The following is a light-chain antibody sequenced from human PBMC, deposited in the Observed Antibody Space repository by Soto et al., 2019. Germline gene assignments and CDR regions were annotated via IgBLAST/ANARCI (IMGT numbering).Light chain of an antibody. CDR1: QSVSSNN. V-gene: IGKV3-20*01. CDR3: QQYGSSGT. CDR2: GAS. Sequence: EIVLTQSPGTLSLSPGERATLSCRASQSVSSNNLAWYQQKLGRAPRLLISGASRRATGIPDRFSGSGSGTDFTLTISRLEPEDFAVYYCQQYGSSGTFGQGTKV. J-gene: IGKJ1*01.